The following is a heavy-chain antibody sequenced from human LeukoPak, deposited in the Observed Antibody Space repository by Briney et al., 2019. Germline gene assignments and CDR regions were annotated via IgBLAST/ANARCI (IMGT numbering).Heavy chain of an antibody. J-gene: IGHJ3*02. CDR3: ARDLSDYYGSGSYRPIDAFDI. V-gene: IGHV4-59*12. Sequence: SETLSLTCSVSGGSISNYYWSWIRQPPGKGLEWIGYIYYSGSPNYNPSLKSRVTISIDTSKNQFSLKLSPVTAADTAVYYCARDLSDYYGSGSYRPIDAFDIWGQGTMVTVSS. CDR2: IYYSGSP. D-gene: IGHD3-10*01. CDR1: GGSISNYY.